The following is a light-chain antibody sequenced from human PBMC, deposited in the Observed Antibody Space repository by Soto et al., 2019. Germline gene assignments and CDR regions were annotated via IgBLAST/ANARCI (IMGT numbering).Light chain of an antibody. V-gene: IGLV1-44*01. Sequence: QSVLTQPPSASGTPGQRVTISCSGSSSNIGSETVNWYQHLPGTAPKLLIYLNNHRPSGGPDRFSGSKADTSAALAISGLQSEDEADYYCATLDDSLKRGVFGGGTKLTVL. CDR2: LNN. CDR1: SSNIGSET. CDR3: ATLDDSLKRGV. J-gene: IGLJ3*02.